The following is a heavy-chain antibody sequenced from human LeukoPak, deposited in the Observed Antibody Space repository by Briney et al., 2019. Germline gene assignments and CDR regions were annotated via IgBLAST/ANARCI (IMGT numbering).Heavy chain of an antibody. Sequence: PSETLSLTCIVSGGSFSSYYWSWVRQPAGKGLEWIGYIYYSGSTNYNPSLKSRVTISVDTSKNQFSLKLSSVTAADTAVYYCARTTGGIAVAGSNWFDPWGQGTLVTVSS. D-gene: IGHD6-19*01. CDR2: IYYSGST. V-gene: IGHV4-59*08. CDR1: GGSFSSYY. J-gene: IGHJ5*02. CDR3: ARTTGGIAVAGSNWFDP.